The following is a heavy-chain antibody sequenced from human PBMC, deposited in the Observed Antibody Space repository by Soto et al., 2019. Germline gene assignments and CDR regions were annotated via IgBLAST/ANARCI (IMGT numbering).Heavy chain of an antibody. J-gene: IGHJ3*01. V-gene: IGHV3-23*01. D-gene: IGHD4-17*01. CDR1: GFTFSSFF. Sequence: EVPLLKPGAGLVQPGGSLRLSCAASGFTFSSFFMSWVRQAPGKGLDWVSGIGANGGGTYYADSVKGRFIISRDNSKNTLYLHMNSLRAEDTAVYYCARDPNGDYLGAFDFWGQKTMVTVSS. CDR3: ARDPNGDYLGAFDF. CDR2: IGANGGGT.